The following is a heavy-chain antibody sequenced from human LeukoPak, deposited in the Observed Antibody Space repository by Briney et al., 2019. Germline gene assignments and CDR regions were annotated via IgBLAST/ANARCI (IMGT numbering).Heavy chain of an antibody. CDR2: IYHSGST. Sequence: SETLSLTCTVSGYSISSGYYWGWIRQPPGKGLEWIGSIYHSGSTYYNPSLKSRVTISVDTSKNQFSLKLSSVTAADTAVYYCAGSYGDYADWWGQGTLVTVSS. D-gene: IGHD4-17*01. CDR1: GYSISSGYY. CDR3: AGSYGDYADW. V-gene: IGHV4-38-2*02. J-gene: IGHJ4*02.